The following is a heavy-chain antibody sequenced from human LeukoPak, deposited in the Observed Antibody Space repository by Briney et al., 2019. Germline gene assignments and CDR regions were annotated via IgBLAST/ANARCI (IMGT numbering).Heavy chain of an antibody. CDR2: IKQDGSEK. V-gene: IGHV3-7*01. D-gene: IGHD2-2*01. Sequence: GGSLRLSCAASGFTFSSYWMSWVRQAPGEGLEWVANIKQDGSEKYYVDSVKGRFTISRDNAKNSLYLQMNSLRAEDTAVYYCARATPLYCSSTSCYSWFFDYWGQGTLVTVSS. CDR3: ARATPLYCSSTSCYSWFFDY. CDR1: GFTFSSYW. J-gene: IGHJ4*02.